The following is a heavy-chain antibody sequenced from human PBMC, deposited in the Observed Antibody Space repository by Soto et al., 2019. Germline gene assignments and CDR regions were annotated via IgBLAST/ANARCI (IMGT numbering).Heavy chain of an antibody. CDR2: IIPIFGTA. D-gene: IGHD2-2*01. CDR3: ARNVPALGYYSGMDV. V-gene: IGHV1-69*12. CDR1: GGTFSSYA. J-gene: IGHJ6*02. Sequence: QVQLVQSGAEVKKPGSSVKVSCKASGGTFSSYAISWVRQAPGQGLEWMGGIIPIFGTANYAQKFQGRVTSPADESTSSAYMELSSLRSEDTDVYYCARNVPALGYYSGMDVWGQGTTVTGSS.